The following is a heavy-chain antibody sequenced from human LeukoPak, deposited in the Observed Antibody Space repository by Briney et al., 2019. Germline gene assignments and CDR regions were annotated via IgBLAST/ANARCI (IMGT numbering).Heavy chain of an antibody. CDR1: GFTFSDYY. CDR2: ISSSGSTI. J-gene: IGHJ4*02. Sequence: GGSLRLSCAASGFTFSDYYMSWIRQAPGKGLEWVSYISSSGSTIYYADSVKGRFTISRDNAKNSLYLQMNSLRAEDTAVYSCARDRNTYGAYPRGYWGQGTLVTVSS. CDR3: ARDRNTYGAYPRGY. V-gene: IGHV3-11*04. D-gene: IGHD4-17*01.